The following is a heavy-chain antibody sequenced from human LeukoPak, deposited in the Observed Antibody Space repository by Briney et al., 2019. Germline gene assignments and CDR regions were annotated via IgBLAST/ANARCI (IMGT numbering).Heavy chain of an antibody. CDR2: ISAGGEST. D-gene: IGHD1-26*01. CDR1: GSSFSNYA. V-gene: IGHV3-23*01. Sequence: KAGGSLRLSCAASGSSFSNYAMSWVRQAPGKGLEWVSVISAGGESTYYADSVKGRFTISRDNSKNTVYLQMNSLRTEDTALYYCAKDHEWGPDYWGQGTLVTVSS. CDR3: AKDHEWGPDY. J-gene: IGHJ4*02.